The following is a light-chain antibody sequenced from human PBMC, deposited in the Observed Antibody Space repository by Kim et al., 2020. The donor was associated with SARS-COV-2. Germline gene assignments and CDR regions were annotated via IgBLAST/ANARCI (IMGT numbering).Light chain of an antibody. V-gene: IGKV1-39*01. CDR3: QQSHTAPSLT. CDR1: QSISNY. CDR2: AAF. Sequence: DIKMSQSPSSLSASVGDRVTIACRASQSISNYLNWYQQKPGKAPKLLIYAAFSLQSGVPSRFSGSGSGTDFTLTISSLQPEDFATYYCQQSHTAPSLTFGGGTKVDIK. J-gene: IGKJ4*01.